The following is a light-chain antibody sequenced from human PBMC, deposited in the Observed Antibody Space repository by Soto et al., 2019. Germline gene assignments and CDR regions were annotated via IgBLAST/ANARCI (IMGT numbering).Light chain of an antibody. CDR3: HQSYSTPT. CDR1: QSISSY. CDR2: AAS. J-gene: IGKJ1*01. Sequence: DIQMTQSPSSLSASVGDRVTITCRASQSISSYLNWYQQKPGKAPKLLIYAASSLQSGVPSRFSGSGSGTDFTLTISSLQPEDFATYYCHQSYSTPTFGQGIKVEIK. V-gene: IGKV1-39*01.